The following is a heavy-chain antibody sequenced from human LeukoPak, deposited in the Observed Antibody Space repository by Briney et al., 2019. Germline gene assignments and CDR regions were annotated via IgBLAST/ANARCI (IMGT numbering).Heavy chain of an antibody. V-gene: IGHV1-2*02. J-gene: IGHJ5*02. CDR2: ISPNSGDT. CDR3: ARGYYYDTSGNYTSANWFDP. Sequence: ASVKVSFKTSGYTFTGYYMHWVRQAPGQGLEWMGWISPNSGDTNYAQKFQGRVTVTRDTSITTTYMELSRLKSDDTAVYYCARGYYYDTSGNYTSANWFDPWGQGTLVTVSS. D-gene: IGHD3-22*01. CDR1: GYTFTGYY.